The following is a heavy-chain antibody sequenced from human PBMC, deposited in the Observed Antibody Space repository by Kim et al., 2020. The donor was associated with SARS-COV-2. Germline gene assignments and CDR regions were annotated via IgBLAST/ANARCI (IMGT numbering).Heavy chain of an antibody. V-gene: IGHV1-3*01. CDR1: GYTFTSYA. D-gene: IGHD2-2*01. J-gene: IGHJ6*02. Sequence: ASVKVSCKASGYTFTSYAMHWVRQAPGQRLEWMGWINAGNGNTKYSQKFQGRVTITRDTSASTAYMELSSLRSEDTAVYYCARDVIVVVPAAIPDYYYYYGMDVWGQGTTVTVSS. CDR3: ARDVIVVVPAAIPDYYYYYGMDV. CDR2: INAGNGNT.